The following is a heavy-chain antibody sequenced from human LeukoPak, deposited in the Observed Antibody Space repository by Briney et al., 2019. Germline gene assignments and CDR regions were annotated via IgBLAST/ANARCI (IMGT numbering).Heavy chain of an antibody. D-gene: IGHD1-26*01. CDR2: ISYDGSNK. V-gene: IGHV3-30*18. CDR1: GFTFSNFW. J-gene: IGHJ4*02. Sequence: GGSLRLSCAASGFTFSNFWMHWVRQAPGKGLEWVAVISYDGSNKYYADSVKGRFTISRDNSKNTLYLQMNSLRAEDTAVYYCAKGPDSGSYLYYFDYWGQGTLVTVSS. CDR3: AKGPDSGSYLYYFDY.